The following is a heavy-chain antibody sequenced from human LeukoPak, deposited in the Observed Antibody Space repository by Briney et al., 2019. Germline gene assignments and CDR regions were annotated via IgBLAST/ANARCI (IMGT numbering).Heavy chain of an antibody. J-gene: IGHJ5*02. CDR2: IYYSGST. CDR1: GGAISSGGYY. CDR3: ARGRRGSYRYSWFGP. D-gene: IGHD3-16*02. Sequence: SETLSLTCTVSGGAISSGGYYWSWIRQHPGKGLEWIGYIYYSGSTYYNPSLKSRVTVSVDTSKNQFSLKLSSVTAADTAVYYCARGRRGSYRYSWFGPWGQGTLVTVSS. V-gene: IGHV4-31*03.